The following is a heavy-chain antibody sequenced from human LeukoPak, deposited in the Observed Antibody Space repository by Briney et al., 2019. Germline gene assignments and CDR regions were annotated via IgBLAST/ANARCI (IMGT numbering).Heavy chain of an antibody. V-gene: IGHV4-34*01. Sequence: SETLSLTCAVYGGSFSGYYWSWIRQPPGKGLEWIGEINHSGSTNYNPSLKSRVTISVDTSKNQFSLKLSSVTAADTAVYYCARDYPVGVVLRYFDYWGQGTLVTVSS. D-gene: IGHD1-26*01. CDR2: INHSGST. CDR3: ARDYPVGVVLRYFDY. CDR1: GGSFSGYY. J-gene: IGHJ4*02.